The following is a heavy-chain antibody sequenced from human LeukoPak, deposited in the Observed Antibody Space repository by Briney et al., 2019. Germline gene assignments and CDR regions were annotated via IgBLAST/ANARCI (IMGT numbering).Heavy chain of an antibody. V-gene: IGHV3-23*01. Sequence: GGSLRLSCAASGFTFNNYAMNWVRQAPGKGLEWVSHISPSGDSTYYADSVKGRFTISRDNSKNTLYLQMNSLRAEDTAVYFCVRASGPFDIWGQGTMVTVSS. D-gene: IGHD1-26*01. CDR2: ISPSGDST. CDR3: VRASGPFDI. J-gene: IGHJ3*02. CDR1: GFTFNNYA.